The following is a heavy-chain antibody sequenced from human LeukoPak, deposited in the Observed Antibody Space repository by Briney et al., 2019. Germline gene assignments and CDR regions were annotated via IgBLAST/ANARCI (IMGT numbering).Heavy chain of an antibody. J-gene: IGHJ4*02. D-gene: IGHD5-24*01. CDR1: GFTFTSHD. V-gene: IGHV1-8*01. CDR3: ARGEMATILSVLDN. CDR2: MNPNSGAT. Sequence: ASVKVSCKTSGFTFTSHDYNWVRQATGQGLEWMGWMNPNSGATGYAQKFQGRVTMTRDTSITTVYMELSSLTSEDTAVYYCARGEMATILSVLDNWGQGTLVTVSS.